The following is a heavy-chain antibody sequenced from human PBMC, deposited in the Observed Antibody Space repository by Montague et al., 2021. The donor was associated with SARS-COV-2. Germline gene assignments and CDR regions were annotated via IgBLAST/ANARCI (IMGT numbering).Heavy chain of an antibody. Sequence: CAISGDSVSSNSAAWNWIRQPPSRGLEWLGRTYYRSKWYNDYAVSVKSRITINPDTSKNQFSLQPNSVTPEDTAVYYCARDDPYCTNGVCYTGNWFDPWGQGTLVTVSS. CDR2: TYYRSKWYN. J-gene: IGHJ5*02. CDR3: ARDDPYCTNGVCYTGNWFDP. V-gene: IGHV6-1*01. CDR1: GDSVSSNSAA. D-gene: IGHD2-8*01.